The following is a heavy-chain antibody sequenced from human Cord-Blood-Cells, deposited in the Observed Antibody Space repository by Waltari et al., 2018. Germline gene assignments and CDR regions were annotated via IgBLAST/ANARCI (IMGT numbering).Heavy chain of an antibody. D-gene: IGHD3-16*02. CDR3: ARVPYDYVWGCYRGFDP. V-gene: IGHV1-69*01. J-gene: IGHJ5*02. CDR2: IIPIFGTA. CDR1: GGTFSSYA. Sequence: QVQLVQSGAEVKKPGSSVKVSCKASGGTFSSYAISWVRQAPGQRIGWMGGIIPIFGTANYAQKFQGRVPITADGSTSTPYWELSSLRSEDTAVYYCARVPYDYVWGCYRGFDPWGQGTLVTVPS.